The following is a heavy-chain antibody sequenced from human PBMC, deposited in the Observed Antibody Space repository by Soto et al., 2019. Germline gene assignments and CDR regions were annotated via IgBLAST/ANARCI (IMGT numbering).Heavy chain of an antibody. D-gene: IGHD6-19*01. V-gene: IGHV3-23*01. Sequence: EVQLLESGGGLVQPGGSLRLSCAASGFTFSSYAMSWVRQAPGKGLEWVSAISVSGGSTYYADSVKGRFTISRDNTKNPLYLQMNSLRAEDAAVYYCAKVERAVAGIIDWGQGTLVTVSS. CDR3: AKVERAVAGIID. CDR2: ISVSGGST. J-gene: IGHJ4*02. CDR1: GFTFSSYA.